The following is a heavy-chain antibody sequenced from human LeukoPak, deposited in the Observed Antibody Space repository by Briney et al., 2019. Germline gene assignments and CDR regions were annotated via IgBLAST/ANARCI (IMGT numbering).Heavy chain of an antibody. J-gene: IGHJ4*02. Sequence: GGSLRLSCAASGFTFRNSAMSWVRQAPGKGLEWVSTFTGGDGSAYYADSVKGRFTISRDNSKNTLYLQMNSLRAEDTAVYYCATSSGSKAAAGPYVDWGQGTLVTVSS. V-gene: IGHV3-23*01. D-gene: IGHD6-13*01. CDR3: ATSSGSKAAAGPYVD. CDR2: FTGGDGSA. CDR1: GFTFRNSA.